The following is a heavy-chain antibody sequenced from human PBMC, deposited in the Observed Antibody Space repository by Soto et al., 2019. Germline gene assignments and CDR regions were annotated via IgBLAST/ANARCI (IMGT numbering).Heavy chain of an antibody. V-gene: IGHV3-23*01. CDR3: VRDLNWDDGSH. J-gene: IGHJ4*02. Sequence: GGSLRLSCVASGFRFSDYAMTWVRQAPGKGLEWVSGISYRGETTDYADSVKGRSSISRDNSKNMLFLQMNSLRVEDTAIYYCVRDLNWDDGSHWGQGTLVTVSS. CDR1: GFRFSDYA. CDR2: ISYRGETT. D-gene: IGHD7-27*01.